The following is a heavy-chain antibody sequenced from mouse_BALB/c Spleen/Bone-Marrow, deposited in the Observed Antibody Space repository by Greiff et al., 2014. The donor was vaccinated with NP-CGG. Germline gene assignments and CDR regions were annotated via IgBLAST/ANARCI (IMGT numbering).Heavy chain of an antibody. V-gene: IGHV1-67*01. Sequence: QVQLQQSGPELVRPGVSVKISCKGSGYTFTDYAMHWVKQSHAKSLEWIGIINTYSGDTNXXQKFKGXAXXXXDXXXXTXYMEXXXXXSEDSAIYYCARDYGSSHFDHWGQGSTPTVSS. J-gene: IGHJ2*01. CDR2: INTYSGDT. D-gene: IGHD1-1*01. CDR1: GYTFTDYA. CDR3: ARDYGSSHFDH.